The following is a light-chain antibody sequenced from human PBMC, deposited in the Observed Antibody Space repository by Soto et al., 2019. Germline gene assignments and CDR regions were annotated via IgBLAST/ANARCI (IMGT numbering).Light chain of an antibody. CDR2: KAS. J-gene: IGKJ1*01. CDR1: QTISSW. Sequence: DLPITPAPSTPSASVRDRVTIPCRASQTISSWLAWFQQRPGRAPKFLIYKASSLKNGVPLRFSGSGSGTQFTLTNSSLQPDDFATYYCQQYNSYSFGQGTKVDIK. CDR3: QQYNSYS. V-gene: IGKV1-5*03.